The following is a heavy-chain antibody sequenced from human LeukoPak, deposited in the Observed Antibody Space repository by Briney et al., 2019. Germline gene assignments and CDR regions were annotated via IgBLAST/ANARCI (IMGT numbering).Heavy chain of an antibody. D-gene: IGHD3-10*01. Sequence: QPGGSLRLSCAASGFTFSSYWMHWVRQAPGKGLVWVSRINSDGSTTTYADSVKGRFTISRDNAKNTLFLQMNSLRAEDTAVYYCARGEYYGSGPRDYWGQGTLVSVSS. J-gene: IGHJ4*02. CDR2: INSDGSTT. V-gene: IGHV3-74*03. CDR3: ARGEYYGSGPRDY. CDR1: GFTFSSYW.